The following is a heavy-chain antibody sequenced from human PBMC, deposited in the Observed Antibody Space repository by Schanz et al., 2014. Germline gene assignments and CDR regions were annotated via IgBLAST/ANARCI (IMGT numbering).Heavy chain of an antibody. CDR1: GYTFIDYY. CDR3: ARARYTGYDCSGY. J-gene: IGHJ4*02. V-gene: IGHV1-2*02. Sequence: QVQLVQSGAEVKKPGASVKVSCKASGYTFIDYYMHWVRQAPGQGLEWVGWIDPNGGDTNHGQMRQGRVTMTRDKSISTAYMELSGMTSDDTATYFCARARYTGYDCSGYWGQGTLVTVSS. D-gene: IGHD5-12*01. CDR2: IDPNGGDT.